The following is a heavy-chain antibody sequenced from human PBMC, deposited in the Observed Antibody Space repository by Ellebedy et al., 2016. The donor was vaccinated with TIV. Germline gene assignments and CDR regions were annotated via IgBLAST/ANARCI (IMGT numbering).Heavy chain of an antibody. CDR2: VYSGGNT. J-gene: IGHJ4*02. CDR1: GFTVSSSY. Sequence: PGGSLRLSCAASGFTVSSSYMTWVRQAPGKGLEWVSVVYSGGNTYYADSVKGRFAISRDNSKNTLYLQMNSLRAEDTAVYYCAKGRADSGSESYPHYWGQGTLVTVSS. CDR3: AKGRADSGSESYPHY. V-gene: IGHV3-53*01. D-gene: IGHD3-10*01.